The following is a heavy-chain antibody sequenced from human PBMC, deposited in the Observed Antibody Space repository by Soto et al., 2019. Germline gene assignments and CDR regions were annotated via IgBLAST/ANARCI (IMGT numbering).Heavy chain of an antibody. V-gene: IGHV3-23*01. D-gene: IGHD2-21*02. CDR1: GFTFSRHA. CDR2: ITGSGGST. Sequence: EVQLLESGGALVQPGGSLRLSCAASGFTFSRHAMSWVRQAPGKGLEWVSAITGSGGSTYYADSVKGRFTISRDNSKNTLYLQMNSLIAEDTAVYNCAKVMGAYVTQYYFDYWGQGTLVTVSS. J-gene: IGHJ4*02. CDR3: AKVMGAYVTQYYFDY.